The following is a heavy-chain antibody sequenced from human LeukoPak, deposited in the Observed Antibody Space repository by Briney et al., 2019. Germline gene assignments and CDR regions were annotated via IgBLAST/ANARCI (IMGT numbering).Heavy chain of an antibody. CDR3: AQEYSSGWYDGFDP. CDR1: GGSFSGYY. J-gene: IGHJ5*02. Sequence: PSETLSLTCAVYGGSFSGYYWSWIRQPPGKGLEWIGEINHSGSTYYNPSLKSRVTISVDTSKNQFSLKLSSVTAADTAVYYCAQEYSSGWYDGFDPWGQGTLVTVSS. D-gene: IGHD6-19*01. CDR2: INHSGST. V-gene: IGHV4-34*01.